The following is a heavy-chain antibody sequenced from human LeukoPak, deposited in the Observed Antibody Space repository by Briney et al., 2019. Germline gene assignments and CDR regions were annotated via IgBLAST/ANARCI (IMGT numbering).Heavy chain of an antibody. Sequence: PGGSLRLSCTASGFSFSDNFMGWIRQAPGKGLEWVSYISSGGDTIHYLDAVKGRFTISRDNSKRSLYLQMSRLRVDDTAVYYCARGGYGWTFKQWGQGTLVSVSS. D-gene: IGHD5-18*01. CDR1: GFSFSDNF. CDR3: ARGGYGWTFKQ. V-gene: IGHV3-11*01. J-gene: IGHJ4*02. CDR2: ISSGGDTI.